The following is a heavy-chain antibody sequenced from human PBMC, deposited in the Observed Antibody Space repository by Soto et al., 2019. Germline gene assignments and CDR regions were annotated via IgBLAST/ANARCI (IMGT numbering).Heavy chain of an antibody. V-gene: IGHV4-31*03. CDR3: ARGRLTIQQVLDI. CDR1: GGSIGSRGYY. Sequence: SETLSLTCTVSGGSIGSRGYYWSCIRQDPGKGLEWLGYIYSNGNTYYNPSLKSRLVISSDTSQNLFSLRLSSVTAADTGMYFCARGRLTIQQVLDIWGKGTMVTVSS. D-gene: IGHD1-1*01. CDR2: IYSNGNT. J-gene: IGHJ6*04.